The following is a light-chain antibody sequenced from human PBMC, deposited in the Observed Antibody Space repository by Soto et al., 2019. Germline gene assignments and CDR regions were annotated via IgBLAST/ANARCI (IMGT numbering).Light chain of an antibody. Sequence: DIVMTQSPDSLAVSLGEMATINCKSSQSVLYSSNNKNYLGWYQQKPGQTPKLLIYWASTRDSGLPDRFSGRGSGKDFTLTISSLQAEDVAVYYCQQYYSPPYTFGQGTRLEIK. V-gene: IGKV4-1*01. J-gene: IGKJ2*01. CDR2: WAS. CDR3: QQYYSPPYT. CDR1: QSVLYSSNNKNY.